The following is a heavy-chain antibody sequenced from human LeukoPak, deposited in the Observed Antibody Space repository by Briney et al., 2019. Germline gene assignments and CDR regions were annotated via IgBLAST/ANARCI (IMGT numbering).Heavy chain of an antibody. V-gene: IGHV3-30-3*01. CDR1: GFTFSSYA. D-gene: IGHD3-10*01. CDR3: ARDLYYYGSGSFGKYYYYGMDV. J-gene: IGHJ6*02. CDR2: ISYDGSNK. Sequence: GRSLRLSCAASGFTFSSYAMHWVRQAPGKGLEWVAVISYDGSNKYYADSVKGRFTISRDNSKNTLYLQMNSLRAEDTAVYYCARDLYYYGSGSFGKYYYYGMDVWGQGTTVTVSS.